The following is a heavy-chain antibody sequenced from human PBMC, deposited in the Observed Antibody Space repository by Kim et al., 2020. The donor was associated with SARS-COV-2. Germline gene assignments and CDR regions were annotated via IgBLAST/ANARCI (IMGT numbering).Heavy chain of an antibody. CDR2: ISAYNGNT. J-gene: IGHJ4*02. Sequence: ASVKVSCKASGYTFTSYGISWVRQAPGQGLEWMGWISAYNGNTNYAQKLQGRVTMTTDTSTSTAYMELRSLRSDDTAVYYCARDKEFLAYYDSSGYWDYWGQGTLVTVSS. D-gene: IGHD3-22*01. CDR1: GYTFTSYG. V-gene: IGHV1-18*01. CDR3: ARDKEFLAYYDSSGYWDY.